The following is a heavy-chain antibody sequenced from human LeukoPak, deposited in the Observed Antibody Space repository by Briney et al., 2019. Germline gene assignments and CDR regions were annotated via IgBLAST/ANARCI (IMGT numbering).Heavy chain of an antibody. CDR1: GESFSGYY. Sequence: PSETLSLTCAVYGESFSGYYWSWIRQPPGKGLEWIGEINHSGSTNCNPSLKSRVTASVDTSKNQFSLKLSSVTAADAAVYYCARDRMDDFWSGYYFDYWGQGTLVTVSS. CDR2: INHSGST. J-gene: IGHJ4*02. V-gene: IGHV4-34*01. CDR3: ARDRMDDFWSGYYFDY. D-gene: IGHD3-3*01.